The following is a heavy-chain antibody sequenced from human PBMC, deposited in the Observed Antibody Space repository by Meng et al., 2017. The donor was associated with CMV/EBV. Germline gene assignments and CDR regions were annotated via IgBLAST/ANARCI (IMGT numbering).Heavy chain of an antibody. CDR2: ISGSGGST. CDR1: GFTFSSYA. CDR3: AKDPISNLPYYFDY. V-gene: IGHV3-23*01. J-gene: IGHJ4*02. Sequence: GESLEISCAASGFTFSSYAMSWVRQAPGKGLEWVSAISGSGGSTYYADSVKGRFTISRDNSKNTLYLQMNSLRAEDTAVYYCAKDPISNLPYYFDYWGQGTLVTVSS. D-gene: IGHD4/OR15-4a*01.